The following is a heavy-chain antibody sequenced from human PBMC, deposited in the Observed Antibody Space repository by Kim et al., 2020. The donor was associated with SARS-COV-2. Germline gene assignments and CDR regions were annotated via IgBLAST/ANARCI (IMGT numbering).Heavy chain of an antibody. CDR3: ARVPEYSRPDYNWFDP. D-gene: IGHD6-13*01. V-gene: IGHV4-59*01. J-gene: IGHJ5*02. Sequence: LKGRVTISVDTSKNPFSLKLSSVTAADTAVYYCARVPEYSRPDYNWFDPWGQGTLVTVSS.